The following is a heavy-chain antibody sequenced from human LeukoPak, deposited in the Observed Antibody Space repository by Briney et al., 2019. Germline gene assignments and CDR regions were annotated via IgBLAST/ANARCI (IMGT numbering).Heavy chain of an antibody. CDR2: INHSGST. CDR3: ARMPGGSHSNYYYYMDV. Sequence: SETLSLTCAVYGGSFSGYYWSWIRQAPGKGLAWIGEINHSGSTNYNPSLKSRVTISVDTSKNQFSLKLSSVTAADTAVYYCARMPGGSHSNYYYYMDVWGKGTTVTVSS. D-gene: IGHD1-26*01. CDR1: GGSFSGYY. V-gene: IGHV4-34*01. J-gene: IGHJ6*03.